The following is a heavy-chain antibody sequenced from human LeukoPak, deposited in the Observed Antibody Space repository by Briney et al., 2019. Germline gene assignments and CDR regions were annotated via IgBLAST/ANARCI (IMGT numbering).Heavy chain of an antibody. D-gene: IGHD6-13*01. Sequence: ASVKVSCKASGYTFTSYGISWVRQAPGQGLEWMGWISAYNGNTNYAQKLQGRVTMTTDTSTSTAYMELRSLRSDDTAVYYCARYSSSWYPDWFDPWGQGTLVTVSS. CDR2: ISAYNGNT. CDR1: GYTFTSYG. CDR3: ARYSSSWYPDWFDP. V-gene: IGHV1-18*01. J-gene: IGHJ5*02.